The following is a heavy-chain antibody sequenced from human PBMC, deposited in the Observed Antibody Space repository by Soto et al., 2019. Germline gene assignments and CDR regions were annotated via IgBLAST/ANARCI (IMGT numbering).Heavy chain of an antibody. Sequence: SETLSLTCTFSWDSITGSYWSWIRQPPGKTLGWIGYIYHSGTTTYDPSLKSRVSISVDTSKNQFSLRLTSVIAADTAVYYCARDMPYAAGSLAGCDYWGQGILVTVSS. CDR2: IYHSGTT. V-gene: IGHV4-59*01. J-gene: IGHJ4*02. CDR1: WDSITGSY. D-gene: IGHD1-26*01. CDR3: ARDMPYAAGSLAGCDY.